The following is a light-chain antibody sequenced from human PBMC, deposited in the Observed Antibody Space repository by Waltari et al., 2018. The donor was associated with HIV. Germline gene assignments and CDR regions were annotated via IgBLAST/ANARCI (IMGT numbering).Light chain of an antibody. CDR1: SSDVGSYNL. CDR2: EVT. J-gene: IGLJ2*01. Sequence: QSALTQPASVSGSPGQSITISCTGTSSDVGSYNLVSWYQQHPGKAPKLMIYEVTKRPAGVSNRVSGSKAGDTASRTSAGLQAEDEADYYCCSYSGTSTLGFGGGTKLTVL. CDR3: CSYSGTSTLG. V-gene: IGLV2-23*02.